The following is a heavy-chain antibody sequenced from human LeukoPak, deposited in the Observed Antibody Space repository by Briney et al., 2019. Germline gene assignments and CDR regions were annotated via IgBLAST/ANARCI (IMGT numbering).Heavy chain of an antibody. V-gene: IGHV3-23*01. CDR2: IDGSDGAS. D-gene: IGHD1-26*01. CDR1: GFRFSSYV. J-gene: IGHJ4*02. CDR3: ARVDSGNYDY. Sequence: PGGSLRLSCAASGFRFSSYVTSWVRQAPGKGLEYVSSIDGSDGASYYADSVKGRFTISRDNSKNTLFLQMNSLRVEDTAVYYCARVDSGNYDYWGQGTLLTVSS.